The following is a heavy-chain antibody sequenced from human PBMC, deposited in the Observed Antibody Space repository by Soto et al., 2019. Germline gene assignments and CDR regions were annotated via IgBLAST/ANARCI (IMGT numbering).Heavy chain of an antibody. CDR3: VRQPLAALGLYGMDV. CDR2: TYYRSKWNY. J-gene: IGHJ6*02. CDR1: GDCVSAHSAA. V-gene: IGHV6-1*01. Sequence: PSQALSVTCAISGDCVSAHSAAWNWIRQSPWSGLEWLERTYYRSKWNYDYAESVKSRMTITPDTSNNHFNRQLNSVTPEDTAVYYCVRQPLAALGLYGMDVWGQGTTVTVSS. D-gene: IGHD6-6*01.